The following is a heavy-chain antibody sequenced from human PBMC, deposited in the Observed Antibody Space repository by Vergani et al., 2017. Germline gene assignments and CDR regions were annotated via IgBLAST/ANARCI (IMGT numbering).Heavy chain of an antibody. Sequence: QVQLQESGPGLVKPSQTLSLTCTVSGGSISSGDYYWSWIRQPPGKGLEWIGYIYYSGSTYYNPSLKSRVTISVDTSKNQFSLKLSSVTAADTAVYYCARAPRIAAAGTPHTNYYYYYYMDVWGKGTTVTVSS. D-gene: IGHD6-13*01. V-gene: IGHV4-30-4*01. CDR3: ARAPRIAAAGTPHTNYYYYYYMDV. CDR1: GGSISSGDYY. J-gene: IGHJ6*03. CDR2: IYYSGST.